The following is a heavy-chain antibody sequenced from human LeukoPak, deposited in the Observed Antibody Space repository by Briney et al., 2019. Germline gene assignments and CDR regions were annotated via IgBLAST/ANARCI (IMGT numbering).Heavy chain of an antibody. CDR1: GGTFSSYA. Sequence: ASVKVSCKASGGTFSSYAISWMRQAPGQGLEWMGRIIPIFGIANYAQKFQGRVTFTADKSTSTAYMELSSLRSEDTAVYYCARTQYYDSSGYYFYFDYWGQGTLVTVSS. J-gene: IGHJ4*02. V-gene: IGHV1-69*04. CDR3: ARTQYYDSSGYYFYFDY. D-gene: IGHD3-22*01. CDR2: IIPIFGIA.